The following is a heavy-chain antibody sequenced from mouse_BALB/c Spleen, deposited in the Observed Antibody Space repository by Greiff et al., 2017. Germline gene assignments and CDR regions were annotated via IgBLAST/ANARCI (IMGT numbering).Heavy chain of an antibody. D-gene: IGHD1-1*01. J-gene: IGHJ3*01. Sequence: EVQLVESGGGLVQPGGSRKLSCAASGFTFSSFGMHWVRQAPEKGLEWVAYISSGSSTIYYADTVKGRFTISRDNPKNTLFLQMTSLRSEDTAMYYCARSGYYGSSPWFAYWGQGTLVTVSA. CDR1: GFTFSSFG. CDR3: ARSGYYGSSPWFAY. V-gene: IGHV5-17*02. CDR2: ISSGSSTI.